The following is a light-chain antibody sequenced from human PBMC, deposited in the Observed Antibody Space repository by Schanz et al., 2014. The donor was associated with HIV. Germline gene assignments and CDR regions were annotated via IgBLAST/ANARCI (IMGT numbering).Light chain of an antibody. J-gene: IGKJ2*01. Sequence: EIVLTQSPGTLSLSPGERATLSCRASESVSSSLLAWYQQTPGQAPRLLIFAASSRATGIPDRFSGSGSGTDFTLTISGLQSEDFAVYYCQQYNNWPPMYTFGQGTKLDIK. V-gene: IGKV3-20*01. CDR2: AAS. CDR1: ESVSSSL. CDR3: QQYNNWPPMYT.